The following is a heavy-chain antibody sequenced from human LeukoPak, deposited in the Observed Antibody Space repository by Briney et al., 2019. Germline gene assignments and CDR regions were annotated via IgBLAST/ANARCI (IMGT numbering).Heavy chain of an antibody. D-gene: IGHD5-12*01. CDR2: ISWNSGSI. J-gene: IGHJ5*02. CDR3: AKATSSGYGGLDP. V-gene: IGHV3-9*01. CDR1: GFTFDDYA. Sequence: GRSLRLSCAASGFTFDDYAMHWVRQAPGNGLEWVSGISWNSGSIGYADSVKGRFTISRDNAKNSLYLQMNSLRAEDTALYYCAKATSSGYGGLDPWGQGTLVTVSS.